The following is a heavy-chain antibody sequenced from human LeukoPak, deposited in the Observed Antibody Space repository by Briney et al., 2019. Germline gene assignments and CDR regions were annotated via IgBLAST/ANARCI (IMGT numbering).Heavy chain of an antibody. Sequence: ASVKVSCKASGYTFTAYYMHWVRQAPGQGLEWMGWINPNSGGTDYAQKFQGRVTMTRDTSISTAYMELSRLKSDDTAVYYCARARTWDCWGQGTLVTVSS. D-gene: IGHD2-8*01. J-gene: IGHJ4*02. V-gene: IGHV1-2*02. CDR3: ARARTWDC. CDR2: INPNSGGT. CDR1: GYTFTAYY.